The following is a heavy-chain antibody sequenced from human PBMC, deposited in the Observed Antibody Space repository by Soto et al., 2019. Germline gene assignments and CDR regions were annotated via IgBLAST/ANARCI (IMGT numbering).Heavy chain of an antibody. D-gene: IGHD2-2*01. J-gene: IGHJ3*02. CDR2: INPNSGGT. CDR3: ARSNCCSSTSCYGDAFDI. Sequence: ASVKVSCKASGYTFTGYYMHWVRQAPGQGLEWMGWINPNSGGTNYAQKFQGWVTMTRDTSISTAYMELSRLRSDDTAVYYCARSNCCSSTSCYGDAFDIWGQGTMVTVSS. V-gene: IGHV1-2*04. CDR1: GYTFTGYY.